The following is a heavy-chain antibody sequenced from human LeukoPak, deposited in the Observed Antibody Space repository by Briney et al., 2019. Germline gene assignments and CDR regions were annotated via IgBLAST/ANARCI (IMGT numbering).Heavy chain of an antibody. J-gene: IGHJ4*02. CDR2: ISSGSTYI. CDR1: GFTFISYS. Sequence: GGSLRLSCATSGFTFISYSLTWVRQAPGKGLEWVSSISSGSTYIYYADSVKGRFTISRDNAKNSLFLQMNSLRADDTAVYYCARSLRDYVGIGEYWGKGALVTVSS. V-gene: IGHV3-21*01. D-gene: IGHD4-17*01. CDR3: ARSLRDYVGIGEY.